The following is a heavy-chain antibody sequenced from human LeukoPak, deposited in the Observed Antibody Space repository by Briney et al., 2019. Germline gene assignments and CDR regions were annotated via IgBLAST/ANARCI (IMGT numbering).Heavy chain of an antibody. D-gene: IGHD4-17*01. CDR2: IYYSGRT. V-gene: IGHV4-59*12. Sequence: SETLSLTCSVSGGSISSYYWSWIRQPPGKGLEWIGYIYYSGRTNYNPSLKSRVTISVDTSKNQFSLKLNSVTAADTAVYYCARSIYGDYEPYWGQGTLVTVSS. CDR1: GGSISSYY. J-gene: IGHJ4*02. CDR3: ARSIYGDYEPY.